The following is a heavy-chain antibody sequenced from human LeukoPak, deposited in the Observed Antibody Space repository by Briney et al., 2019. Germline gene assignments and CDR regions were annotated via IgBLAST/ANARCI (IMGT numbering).Heavy chain of an antibody. CDR3: AREGGYSYYFDY. D-gene: IGHD5-18*01. Sequence: ASVKVSCKASGYTFTSYYMHWVRQPPGQGLEWMGIINPSGGSTSYAQKFQGRVTMTRDTSTSTVYMELSSLRSEDTAVHFCAREGGYSYYFDYWGQGTLVTVSS. J-gene: IGHJ4*02. CDR1: GYTFTSYY. V-gene: IGHV1-46*01. CDR2: INPSGGST.